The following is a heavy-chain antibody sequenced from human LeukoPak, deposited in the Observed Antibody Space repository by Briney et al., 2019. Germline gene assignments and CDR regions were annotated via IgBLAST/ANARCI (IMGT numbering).Heavy chain of an antibody. CDR3: AKVRYYDILTGYYSDY. J-gene: IGHJ4*02. D-gene: IGHD3-9*01. CDR2: ISGSGGST. Sequence: PGGSLRLSCAASGFTFSNYAMSWVRQAPGKGLEWVSVISGSGGSTYYADSVKGRFTISRDNSKNTLYLQMNSLRAEDTAVYYCAKVRYYDILTGYYSDYWGQGTLVTVSS. CDR1: GFTFSNYA. V-gene: IGHV3-23*01.